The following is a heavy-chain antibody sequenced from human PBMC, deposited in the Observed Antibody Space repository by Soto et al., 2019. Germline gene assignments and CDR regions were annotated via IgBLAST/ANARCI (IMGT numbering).Heavy chain of an antibody. CDR2: INSDGSAT. CDR3: VTRVEEGY. CDR1: GLTLSGMW. Sequence: EVQLVESGGGLVQPGGSLRLSCVASGLTLSGMWMHWVRQAPGKGLVWVSGINSDGSATAYADSVKGRFAISRDNAENTLYLQMDSLRAKDTAVYYCVTRVEEGYWGQGTLVTVSS. J-gene: IGHJ4*02. V-gene: IGHV3-74*01.